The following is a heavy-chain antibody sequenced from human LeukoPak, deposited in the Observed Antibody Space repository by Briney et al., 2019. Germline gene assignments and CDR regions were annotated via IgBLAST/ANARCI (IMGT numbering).Heavy chain of an antibody. CDR3: ARVNLGYGLLFDY. V-gene: IGHV1-46*01. Sequence: ASVSVSSTASGYTFTTYYMHWVRQAPGQGLEWMGIINPSGGSTSYAQKFQGRVTMTSDTSTSTVYMELSSLRSEDTAVYYCARVNLGYGLLFDYWGQGTLVTVSS. J-gene: IGHJ4*02. CDR2: INPSGGST. CDR1: GYTFTTYY. D-gene: IGHD5-18*01.